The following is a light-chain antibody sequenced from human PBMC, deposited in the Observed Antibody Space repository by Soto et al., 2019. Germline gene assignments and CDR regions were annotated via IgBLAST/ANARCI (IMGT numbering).Light chain of an antibody. CDR2: GAS. J-gene: IGKJ1*01. Sequence: EIVLTQSPGTLSLSPGERATLSCRASQSVSSSYLAWYQQKPGQAPRLLIYGASSRATGIPDRFSGSGSGTDFTLAISSLQSEDFAVYYCQQYHNWPPSWTFGLGTKVDIK. CDR3: QQYHNWPPSWT. V-gene: IGKV3-20*01. CDR1: QSVSSSY.